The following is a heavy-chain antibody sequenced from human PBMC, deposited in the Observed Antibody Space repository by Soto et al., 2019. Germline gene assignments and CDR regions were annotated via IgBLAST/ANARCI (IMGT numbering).Heavy chain of an antibody. CDR3: ARLGHPSH. V-gene: IGHV1-69*01. CDR1: GGSLRNSV. Sequence: QVQLVQSGAEVKKPGSSVKVSCTASGGSLRNSVISWVRQAPAQRLEWMGGVIPILGTANYAQKFQGRVTMTADEATSTAYMDLSSLRPDATAVYYCARLGHPSHWGPGTLVIVSS. J-gene: IGHJ4*02. CDR2: VIPILGTA.